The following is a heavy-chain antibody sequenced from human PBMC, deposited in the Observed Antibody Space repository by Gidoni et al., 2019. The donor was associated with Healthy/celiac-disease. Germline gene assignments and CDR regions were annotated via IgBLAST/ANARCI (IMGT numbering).Heavy chain of an antibody. Sequence: QVQLVQSGAEVKKPGASVKVSCKASGYTFTSYDINWVRQATGQGLEWMGWMNPNSGNTGYAQKFQGRVTMTRNTSISTAYMELSSLRSEDTAVYYCARVRRTLYCGGDCQNDYWGQGTLVTVSS. CDR2: MNPNSGNT. V-gene: IGHV1-8*01. CDR1: GYTFTSYD. CDR3: ARVRRTLYCGGDCQNDY. D-gene: IGHD2-21*02. J-gene: IGHJ4*02.